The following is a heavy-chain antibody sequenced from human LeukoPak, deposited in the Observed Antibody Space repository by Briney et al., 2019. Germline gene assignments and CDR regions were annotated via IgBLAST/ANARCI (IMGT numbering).Heavy chain of an antibody. CDR2: IYYSGST. J-gene: IGHJ4*02. CDR3: ARAVISFGAAVAKGFDC. D-gene: IGHD3-16*01. Sequence: PSETLSLTCTVSGGSFSTYYWSWIRQPPGKGLEWIGYIYYSGSTDYNHSLKSRVTMSLDTSKNQFSLKLSSVTAADTAVYYCARAVISFGAAVAKGFDCWGQGTLVTVSS. V-gene: IGHV4-59*01. CDR1: GGSFSTYY.